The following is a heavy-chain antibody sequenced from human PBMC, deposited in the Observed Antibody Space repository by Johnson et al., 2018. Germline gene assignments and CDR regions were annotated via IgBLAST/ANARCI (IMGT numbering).Heavy chain of an antibody. CDR3: ARDSCRDGYVFDC. CDR1: GFTFSDSY. Sequence: QVQLVESGGGLVKXGESXRLXCTASGFTFSDSYMGWFRPAPGQGLEWLSSMRGSGNTIKYADVGRGRFTISRDNSKNSLDLQMSSLRADDTAVYSCARDSCRDGYVFDCWGQGTLVTVSS. V-gene: IGHV3-11*04. J-gene: IGHJ4*02. D-gene: IGHD5-24*01. CDR2: MRGSGNTI.